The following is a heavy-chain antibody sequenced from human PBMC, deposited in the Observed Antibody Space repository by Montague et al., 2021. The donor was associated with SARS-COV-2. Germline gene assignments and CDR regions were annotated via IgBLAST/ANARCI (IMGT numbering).Heavy chain of an antibody. CDR1: GGSVSGDNW. D-gene: IGHD1-26*01. Sequence: SETLSLTCTVSGGSVSGDNWWTWVRQPPGKGLEWIGEIYHSGTTNYNPSLQSRVTISVDKSRNHPSLNLRSVTAADTAMYYCALPLGGARFDPWGQGILVTVSS. J-gene: IGHJ5*02. V-gene: IGHV4-4*02. CDR3: ALPLGGARFDP. CDR2: IYHSGTT.